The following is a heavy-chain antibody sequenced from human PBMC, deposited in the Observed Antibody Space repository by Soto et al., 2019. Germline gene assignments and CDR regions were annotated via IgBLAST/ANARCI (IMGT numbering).Heavy chain of an antibody. CDR2: IIPMVGMS. D-gene: IGHD3-10*01. CDR3: ATSFGSGSMTFDN. V-gene: IGHV1-69*02. Sequence: QVQLVQSGAEVKKPGSSVRVSCKASGDTFNFYTIHWVRQAPGQGLEWLGRIIPMVGMSNYAQRFQGRVTMIADKSTSTVYMQLSSLRSEDTALYYFATSFGSGSMTFDNWGQGALVSVSS. CDR1: GDTFNFYT. J-gene: IGHJ5*02.